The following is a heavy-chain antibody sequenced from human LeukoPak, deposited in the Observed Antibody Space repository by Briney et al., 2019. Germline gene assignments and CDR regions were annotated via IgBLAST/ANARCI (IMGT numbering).Heavy chain of an antibody. CDR2: ISYDGSNK. V-gene: IGHV3-30*04. D-gene: IGHD3-9*01. CDR1: GFTFSSYA. J-gene: IGHJ4*02. Sequence: GGSLRLSCAASGFTFSSYAMHWVRQAPGKGLEWVAVISYDGSNKYYADSVKGRFTISRDNSKNTLYLQMNSLRAEDTAVYYCARDRYFDWLQDYWGQGTLVTVSS. CDR3: ARDRYFDWLQDY.